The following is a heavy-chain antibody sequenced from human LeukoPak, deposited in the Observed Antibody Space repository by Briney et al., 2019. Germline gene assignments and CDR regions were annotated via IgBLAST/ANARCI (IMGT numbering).Heavy chain of an antibody. CDR3: AREGSIGWTPAYYYYYMGV. D-gene: IGHD6-19*01. CDR1: GYSISSGYY. V-gene: IGHV4-38-2*02. Sequence: PSETLSLTCTVSGYSISSGYYWGWIRQPPGKGLEWSGSIYHSGSTYYNPSLKSRVTISVDTSKNQFSLKLSSVTAADTAVYYCAREGSIGWTPAYYYYYMGVWGKGTTVTISS. CDR2: IYHSGST. J-gene: IGHJ6*03.